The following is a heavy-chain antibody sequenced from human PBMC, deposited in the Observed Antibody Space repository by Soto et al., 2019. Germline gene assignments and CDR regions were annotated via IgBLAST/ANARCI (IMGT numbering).Heavy chain of an antibody. CDR1: GFTFSDHH. J-gene: IGHJ5*02. CDR2: TRNKANSYTT. V-gene: IGHV3-72*01. CDR3: RDLGS. Sequence: EVQLVESGGGLVQPGGSLRLSCAASGFTFSDHHMDWVRQAPGKGLEWVGRTRNKANSYTTEYAASVKGRFTISRDDSKNSLYLQMNSLKTEAAAVYYCRDLGSWGQGTLVTVSS.